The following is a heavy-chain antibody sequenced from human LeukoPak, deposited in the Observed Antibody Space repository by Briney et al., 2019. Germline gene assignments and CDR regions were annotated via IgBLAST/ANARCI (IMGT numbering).Heavy chain of an antibody. D-gene: IGHD3-9*01. CDR1: GFTFDDYA. V-gene: IGHV3-9*01. CDR2: ISWNSGSI. Sequence: PGGSLRLSCAASGFTFDDYAMHWVRQAPGKGLEWVSGISWNSGSIGYADSVKGRFTISRDNAKNPLYLQMNSLRAEDTALYCCAKGYFDWLFPFDYWGQGTLVTVSS. CDR3: AKGYFDWLFPFDY. J-gene: IGHJ4*02.